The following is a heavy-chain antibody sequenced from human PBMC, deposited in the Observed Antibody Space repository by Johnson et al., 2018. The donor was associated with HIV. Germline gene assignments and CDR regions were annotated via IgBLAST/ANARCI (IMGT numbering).Heavy chain of an antibody. D-gene: IGHD3-3*01. V-gene: IGHV3-30-3*01. CDR1: GFTFSSYA. J-gene: IGHJ3*02. Sequence: QVQLVESGGGLVQPGRSLRLSCAASGFTFSSYAMHWVRQAPGKGLEWVAVISYDGSNKYYADSVKGRFTISRDNSKNTLYLQMNSLRAEYTAVYYCARDGLEVDAFDIWGQGTMVTFSS. CDR3: ARDGLEVDAFDI. CDR2: ISYDGSNK.